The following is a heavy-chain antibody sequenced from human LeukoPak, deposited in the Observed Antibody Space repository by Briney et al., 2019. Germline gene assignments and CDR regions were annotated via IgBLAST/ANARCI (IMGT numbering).Heavy chain of an antibody. CDR2: IKQDGSEK. CDR1: GFTFSSYW. Sequence: GGSLRLSCAASGFTFSSYWMSWVRQAPGKGLEWVANIKQDGSEKYYVDSVKGRFTISRDNAKNSLYLQMNSLRAEDTAVYYCARDLPGRRSKFHYYDSSGFTFDYWGQGTLVTVSS. V-gene: IGHV3-7*01. CDR3: ARDLPGRRSKFHYYDSSGFTFDY. J-gene: IGHJ4*02. D-gene: IGHD3-22*01.